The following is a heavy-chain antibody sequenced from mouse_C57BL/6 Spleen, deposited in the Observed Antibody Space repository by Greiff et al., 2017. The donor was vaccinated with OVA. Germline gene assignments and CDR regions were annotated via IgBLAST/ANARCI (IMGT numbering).Heavy chain of an antibody. CDR2: IHPNSGST. D-gene: IGHD1-1*02. CDR3: ARHDGGSYDAMDY. Sequence: VQLQQSGAELVKPGASVKLSCKASGYTFTSYWMHWVKQRPGQGLEWIGMIHPNSGSTNYNEKFKSKATLTVDKSSSTSYMQLSSLTSEDSAVYYCARHDGGSYDAMDYWGQGTSVTVSS. J-gene: IGHJ4*01. V-gene: IGHV1-64*01. CDR1: GYTFTSYW.